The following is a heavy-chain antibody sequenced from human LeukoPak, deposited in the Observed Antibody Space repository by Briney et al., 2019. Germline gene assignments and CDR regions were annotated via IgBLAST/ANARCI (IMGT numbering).Heavy chain of an antibody. D-gene: IGHD3-10*01. CDR3: ASRGHVGSGTYSPYDY. CDR1: GFTFSSYW. J-gene: IGHJ4*02. CDR2: ISGSGSRT. Sequence: GGSLRLSCAASGFTFSSYWMRWVRQAPGKGLEWVSVISGSGSRTYYADSVKGRFTISRDNSRNTIYLQMTSLRAEDTAVYYCASRGHVGSGTYSPYDYWGQGTLVSVSS. V-gene: IGHV3-23*01.